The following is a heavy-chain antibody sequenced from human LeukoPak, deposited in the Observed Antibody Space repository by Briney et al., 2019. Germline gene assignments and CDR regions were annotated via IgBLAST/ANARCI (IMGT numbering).Heavy chain of an antibody. D-gene: IGHD3-10*01. J-gene: IGHJ3*02. V-gene: IGHV3-30*03. CDR1: GFTFSSYG. CDR3: AREHYYSSGSYYPI. Sequence: GGSLRLSCAASGFTFSSYGMHWVRQAPGKGLEWVAAISDDGSNKYYADSVKGRFTISRDNSKNTLYLQMNSLRGEDTAVYYCAREHYYSSGSYYPIWGQGTMVTVSS. CDR2: ISDDGSNK.